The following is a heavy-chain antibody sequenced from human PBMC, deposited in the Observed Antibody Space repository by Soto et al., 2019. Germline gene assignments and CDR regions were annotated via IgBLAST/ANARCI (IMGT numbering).Heavy chain of an antibody. V-gene: IGHV1-46*01. J-gene: IGHJ4*02. CDR3: AKGGYSGYDPNKNEFDY. D-gene: IGHD5-12*01. Sequence: ASVKVSCKASGYTFTSYYMHWVRQAPGQGLEWMGIINPSGGSTSYAQKFQGRVTMTRDTSTSTVYMELSSLRSEDTAVYYCAKGGYSGYDPNKNEFDYWGQGALVTVSS. CDR1: GYTFTSYY. CDR2: INPSGGST.